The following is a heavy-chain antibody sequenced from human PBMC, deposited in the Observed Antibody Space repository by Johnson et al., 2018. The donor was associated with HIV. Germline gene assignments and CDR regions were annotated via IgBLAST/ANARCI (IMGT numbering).Heavy chain of an antibody. CDR2: IKEDGSED. D-gene: IGHD1-1*01. Sequence: QVQLVESGGGVVQPGVSLRLSCAASGFTFSSYGMHWVRQASGKGLEWLANIKEDGSEDYYVDSLKGRFTISRDNSKNTLYLHMHSLRAEDTAVYSCARARNWNDDDAFDIWGQGTMVTVSS. J-gene: IGHJ3*02. CDR1: GFTFSSYG. CDR3: ARARNWNDDDAFDI. V-gene: IGHV3-30*02.